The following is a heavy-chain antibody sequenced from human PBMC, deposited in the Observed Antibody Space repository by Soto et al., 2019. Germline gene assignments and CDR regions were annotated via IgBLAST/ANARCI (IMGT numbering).Heavy chain of an antibody. CDR1: GFTFSSYG. D-gene: IGHD2-15*01. CDR2: ISYDGSNK. J-gene: IGHJ6*02. V-gene: IGHV3-30*03. Sequence: EGSLRLSCAASGFTFSSYGMHWVRQAPGKGLEWVAVISYDGSNKYYADSVKGRFTISRDNSKNTLYLQMNSLRAEDTAVYFCAIDGLLVTTSSSSGMDVWGQGTTVTVSS. CDR3: AIDGLLVTTSSSSGMDV.